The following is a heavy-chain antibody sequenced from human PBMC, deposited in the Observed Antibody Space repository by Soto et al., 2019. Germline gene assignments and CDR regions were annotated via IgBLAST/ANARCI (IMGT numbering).Heavy chain of an antibody. Sequence: QVQLVQSGTEVKKPGASLKVSCKTSGYTFTRYGITWVRQAPGQGLEWMWWISPYNGNTVYAQKLQGRVTMTTDTSRNTAYMEVRSLGSGDTAVYYCARVYYDNSGYPFDYWGQGTQVTVSS. CDR1: GYTFTRYG. J-gene: IGHJ4*02. CDR2: ISPYNGNT. D-gene: IGHD3-22*01. V-gene: IGHV1-18*01. CDR3: ARVYYDNSGYPFDY.